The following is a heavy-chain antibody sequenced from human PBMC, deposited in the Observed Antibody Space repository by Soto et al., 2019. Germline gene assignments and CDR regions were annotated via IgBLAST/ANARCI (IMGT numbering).Heavy chain of an antibody. D-gene: IGHD2-15*01. CDR1: GGSISSYY. V-gene: IGHV4-59*08. CDR2: IYYSGST. CDR3: ARLICSGGSCYSLNGFDP. J-gene: IGHJ5*02. Sequence: QVQLQESGPGLVKPSETLSLTCTVSGGSISSYYWSWIRQPPGKGLEWIGYIYYSGSTNYNPSLKSRVTISVDTSKNQFSLKLSSVTAADTAVYYCARLICSGGSCYSLNGFDPWGQGTLVTVSS.